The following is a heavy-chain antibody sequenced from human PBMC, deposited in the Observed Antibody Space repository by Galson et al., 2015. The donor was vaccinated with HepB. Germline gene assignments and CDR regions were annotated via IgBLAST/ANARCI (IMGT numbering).Heavy chain of an antibody. V-gene: IGHV4-4*02. CDR3: AREAVAGILIVFDI. CDR1: GGSISSSNW. CDR2: IFHSGNT. D-gene: IGHD6-19*01. J-gene: IGHJ3*02. Sequence: ETLSLTCAVSGGSISSSNWWSWVRQPPGKGLEWIGEIFHSGNTNYNPSLKSRVTISLDKSKNHFSLKLSSVTAADTAVYYCAREAVAGILIVFDIWGQGTMVTVSS.